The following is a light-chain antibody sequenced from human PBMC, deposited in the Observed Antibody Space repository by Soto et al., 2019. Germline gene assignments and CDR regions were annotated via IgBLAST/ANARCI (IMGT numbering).Light chain of an antibody. J-gene: IGKJ2*01. Sequence: DIVMTQSPDSLAVSLGERATINCKSSQSVLLSSNNKNYLAWYQQKPGQPPKLLIYWASTRESGVHDRFGGSGSGTDFTLAISSLQADDVAVYYCQQYYSPPYTFGQGTKLEIK. V-gene: IGKV4-1*01. CDR3: QQYYSPPYT. CDR2: WAS. CDR1: QSVLLSSNNKNY.